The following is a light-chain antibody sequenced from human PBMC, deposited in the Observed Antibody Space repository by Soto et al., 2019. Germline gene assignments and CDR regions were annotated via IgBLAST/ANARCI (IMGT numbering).Light chain of an antibody. CDR3: QQYNSYPIT. J-gene: IGKJ5*01. Sequence: IQLTQSPSSLSASVGDRVTITCRASQGITSYLAWYQQRPGKAPGLLIYSASTLQSGVPSRFSGSGSGTEFTLTISSLQPDDFATYYCQQYNSYPITFGQGTRLEIK. V-gene: IGKV1-9*01. CDR1: QGITSY. CDR2: SAS.